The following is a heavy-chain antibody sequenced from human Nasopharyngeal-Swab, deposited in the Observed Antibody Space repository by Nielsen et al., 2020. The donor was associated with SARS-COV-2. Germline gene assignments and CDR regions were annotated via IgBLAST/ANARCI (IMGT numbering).Heavy chain of an antibody. CDR3: ARWWTKGYYFDY. D-gene: IGHD2-15*01. CDR1: GGSISSYY. V-gene: IGHV4-4*08. CDR2: IYTSGST. Sequence: SETLSLTCTVSGGSISSYYWSWIRQPPGKGLEWIGYIYTSGSTNYNPSLKSRVTISVDTSKNQFSLKLSSVTAADTAVYYCARWWTKGYYFDYWGQGILVTVPS. J-gene: IGHJ4*02.